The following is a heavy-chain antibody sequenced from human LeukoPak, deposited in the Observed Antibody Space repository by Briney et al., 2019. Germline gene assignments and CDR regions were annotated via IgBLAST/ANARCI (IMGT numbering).Heavy chain of an antibody. Sequence: ASLKVSCKASGYTFAAYFKHWVRPSPGQGLAWMGWINPNSGGIKYAQKFQGRVTMTRDTSISTAYMELSRLRSNDTAVYYCARDSYSDYVGDWFDPWGHGTLVTVSS. D-gene: IGHD4-11*01. CDR3: ARDSYSDYVGDWFDP. J-gene: IGHJ5*02. V-gene: IGHV1-2*02. CDR1: GYTFAAYF. CDR2: INPNSGGI.